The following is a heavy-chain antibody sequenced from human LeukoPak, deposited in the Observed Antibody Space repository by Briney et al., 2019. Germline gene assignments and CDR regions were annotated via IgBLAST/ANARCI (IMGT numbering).Heavy chain of an antibody. CDR3: ARQNGLPDDAFDI. CDR1: GGSISSSSYY. V-gene: IGHV4-39*01. J-gene: IGHJ3*02. CDR2: IYYSGST. Sequence: SETLSLTCTVSGGSISSSSYYWGWIRQPPGKGLEWIGSIYYSGSTYYNPPLKSRVTISVDTSKNQFSLKLSSVTAADTAVYYCARQNGLPDDAFDIWGQGTMVTVSS. D-gene: IGHD2-8*01.